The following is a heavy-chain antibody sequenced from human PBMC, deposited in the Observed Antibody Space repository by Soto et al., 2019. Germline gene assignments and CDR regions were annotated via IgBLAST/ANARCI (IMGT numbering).Heavy chain of an antibody. CDR2: VYWNDDK. CDR1: GFSLTTSEVG. CDR3: ENKGDYRSYLTPDFDY. D-gene: IGHD3-16*02. Sequence: SGPTLVNPTQTLTLTCSFSGFSLTTSEVGVGWIRQPPGKALEWLALVYWNDDKHYRPSLKSRLTITKDTSKNQVVLIMTNMDPLDTGTYYRENKGDYRSYLTPDFDYWGQGTLVTVSS. V-gene: IGHV2-5*01. J-gene: IGHJ4*02.